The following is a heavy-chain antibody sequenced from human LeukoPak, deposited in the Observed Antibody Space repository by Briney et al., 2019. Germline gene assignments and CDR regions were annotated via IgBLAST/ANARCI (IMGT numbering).Heavy chain of an antibody. CDR3: ARVFLNAFDI. D-gene: IGHD3-10*02. J-gene: IGHJ3*02. Sequence: EPGGSLRLSCAASGFTFSSYEMNWVRQAPGKGLEWVSYISTSGSRIYYADSVKGRFTISRDNAKNSLYLQMNSLRAEDTAVYYCARVFLNAFDIWGQGTMVTVSP. V-gene: IGHV3-48*03. CDR2: ISTSGSRI. CDR1: GFTFSSYE.